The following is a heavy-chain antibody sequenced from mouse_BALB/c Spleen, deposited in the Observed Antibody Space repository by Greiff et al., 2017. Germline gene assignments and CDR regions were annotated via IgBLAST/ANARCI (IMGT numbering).Heavy chain of an antibody. CDR1: GYTFTSYT. J-gene: IGHJ4*01. D-gene: IGHD1-1*01. Sequence: VKLQESGAELARPGASVKMSCKASGYTFTSYTMHWVKQRPGQGLEWIGYINPSSGYTNYNQKFKDKATLTADKSSSTAYMQLSSLTSEDSAVYYCARNGYGSSYDAMDYWGQGTSVTVSS. CDR3: ARNGYGSSYDAMDY. CDR2: INPSSGYT. V-gene: IGHV1-4*01.